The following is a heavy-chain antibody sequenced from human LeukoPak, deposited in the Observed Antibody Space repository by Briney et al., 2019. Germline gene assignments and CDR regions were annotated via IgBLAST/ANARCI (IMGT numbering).Heavy chain of an antibody. D-gene: IGHD3-3*01. J-gene: IGHJ4*02. Sequence: PGGSLRLSCAASGITFSTYGMHWVRQAPGKGLEWVAFIRYDETNKYYADSVKGRFTISRDNAKNSLYLQMNSLRAEDTALYYCARGGITIFGVVITYFDYWGQGTLVTVSS. CDR3: ARGGITIFGVVITYFDY. V-gene: IGHV3-30*02. CDR1: GITFSTYG. CDR2: IRYDETNK.